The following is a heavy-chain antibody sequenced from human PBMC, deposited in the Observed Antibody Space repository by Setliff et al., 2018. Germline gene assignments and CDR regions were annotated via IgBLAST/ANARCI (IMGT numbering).Heavy chain of an antibody. D-gene: IGHD3-10*01. V-gene: IGHV3-23*01. J-gene: IGHJ4*02. Sequence: GGSLRLSCSASGFTFSRYAMSWVRQAPGKGLEWVSSVPSSGGSTYYAASVKGRLTISRDNAKNSLYLQMNSLRAEDTAVYYCARVGGPLWYLDYWGQGTLVTVSS. CDR1: GFTFSRYA. CDR3: ARVGGPLWYLDY. CDR2: VPSSGGST.